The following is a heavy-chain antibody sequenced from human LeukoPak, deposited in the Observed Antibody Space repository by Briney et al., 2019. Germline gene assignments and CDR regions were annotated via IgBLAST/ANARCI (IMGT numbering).Heavy chain of an antibody. CDR2: IKQDGSEK. D-gene: IGHD3-10*01. CDR1: GFTFSTFA. V-gene: IGHV3-7*01. CDR3: ARGPEFLY. J-gene: IGHJ4*02. Sequence: GGSLRLSCAASGFTFSTFAMIWVRQAPGKGLEWVANIKQDGSEKYYVDSVKGRFTISRDNAKNSLYLQMNSLRAEDTAVYYCARGPEFLYWGQGTLVTVSS.